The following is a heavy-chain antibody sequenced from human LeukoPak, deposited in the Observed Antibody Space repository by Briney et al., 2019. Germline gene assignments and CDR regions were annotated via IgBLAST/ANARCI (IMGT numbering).Heavy chain of an antibody. J-gene: IGHJ4*02. D-gene: IGHD4-17*01. CDR1: GFTLNNYA. V-gene: IGHV3-23*01. CDR2: ISGSGGNT. CDR3: AKSGYAGDYDVYFDY. Sequence: PGRSLRLSCAASGFTLNNYAMSSVRQAPGKGLEWVSDISGSGGNTYYAASVKGRFTISRDNSKNTLYLQMNRLRVEDTAVYYCAKSGYAGDYDVYFDYWGQGTLVTVSS.